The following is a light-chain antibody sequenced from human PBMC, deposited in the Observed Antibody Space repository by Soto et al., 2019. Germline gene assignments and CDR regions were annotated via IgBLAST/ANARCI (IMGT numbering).Light chain of an antibody. J-gene: IGKJ1*01. CDR3: QHFNSSPLL. CDR2: GAS. CDR1: QNVNNR. Sequence: EIVMTQSPAMLSVSPGERATLSCRASQNVNNRLAWYQQKAGQPPTLLIYGASTRATGIPARFSGSGSGTEFTLTISSLQSEDFAVYYCQHFNSSPLLFGQGTKVEIK. V-gene: IGKV3-15*01.